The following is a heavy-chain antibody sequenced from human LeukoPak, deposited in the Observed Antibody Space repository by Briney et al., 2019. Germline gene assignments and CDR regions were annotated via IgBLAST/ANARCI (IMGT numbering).Heavy chain of an antibody. V-gene: IGHV2-70*01. Sequence: SGPALLQPTQTLTLTFAFSGFSLSTSGMGVGWIRQPPGKALEWLSLVDWDDDKYYSTSLKTRLTISKDTSNNQVVLTMTNMDPVETATYYCARIPYGDSVNYFDYGGQGTRVTVSS. CDR1: GFSLSTSGMG. CDR3: ARIPYGDSVNYFDY. CDR2: VDWDDDK. D-gene: IGHD4-17*01. J-gene: IGHJ4*02.